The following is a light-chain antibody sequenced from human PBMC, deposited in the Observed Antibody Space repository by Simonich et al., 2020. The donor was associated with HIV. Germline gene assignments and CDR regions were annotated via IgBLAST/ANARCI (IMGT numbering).Light chain of an antibody. J-gene: IGKJ3*01. Sequence: DIQITQSPSSLSASVGDRSTITCRASQGIGNSFAWYQKKPGKAPKLLLYAASRLESGVPSRFSGSGSGTDYPLTSSRLQPEDFATYCCQQAKSFPVFGPGTKVDIK. V-gene: IGKV1-NL1*01. CDR1: QGIGNS. CDR3: QQAKSFPV. CDR2: AAS.